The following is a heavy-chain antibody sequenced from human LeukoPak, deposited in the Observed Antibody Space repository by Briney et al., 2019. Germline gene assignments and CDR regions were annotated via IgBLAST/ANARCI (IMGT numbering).Heavy chain of an antibody. CDR3: AREPYSYGFDY. V-gene: IGHV3-48*01. CDR1: GFTLSSYG. CDR2: ISSRSTTI. J-gene: IGHJ4*02. Sequence: PGGSLRLSCAASGFTLSSYGTNWVRQAPGKGLEWVSYISSRSTTIYYADSVKGRFTISRDNAKNSLYLQMNSLRAEDTAVYYCAREPYSYGFDYWGQGTLVTVSS. D-gene: IGHD5-18*01.